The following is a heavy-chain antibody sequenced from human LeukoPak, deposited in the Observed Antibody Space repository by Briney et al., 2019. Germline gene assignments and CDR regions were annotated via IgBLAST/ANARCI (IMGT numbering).Heavy chain of an antibody. J-gene: IGHJ1*01. D-gene: IGHD3-10*01. CDR2: ISGNGGST. V-gene: IGHV3-23*01. CDR3: AKDPPNYYGSGSYAAEYFQH. CDR1: GFTFSSYA. Sequence: PGGSLRLSCAASGFTFSSYAMSWVRQAPGKGLEWVSAISGNGGSTYYADSVKGRFTISRDNSKNTLYLQMNSLRAEGTAVYYCAKDPPNYYGSGSYAAEYFQHWGQGTLVTVSS.